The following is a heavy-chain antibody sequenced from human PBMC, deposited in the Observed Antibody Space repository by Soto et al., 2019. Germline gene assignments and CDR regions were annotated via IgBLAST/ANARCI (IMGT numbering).Heavy chain of an antibody. V-gene: IGHV1-69*01. Sequence: QVQLVQSGAEVKKPGSSVKVSCKASGGTFSSYAISWVRQAPGQGLEWMGGIIPIFGTANYAQKFQGRVTITADEPTSTAYMELSSLRSEDTAVYYCARVLPGGYPRVGAFDIWGQGTMVTVSS. J-gene: IGHJ3*02. CDR3: ARVLPGGYPRVGAFDI. CDR1: GGTFSSYA. D-gene: IGHD5-18*01. CDR2: IIPIFGTA.